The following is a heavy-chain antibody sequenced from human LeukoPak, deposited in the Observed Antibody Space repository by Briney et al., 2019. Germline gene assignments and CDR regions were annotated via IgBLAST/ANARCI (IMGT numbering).Heavy chain of an antibody. D-gene: IGHD6-13*01. CDR3: ARIGIVAAAGTKPWYFDL. J-gene: IGHJ2*01. Sequence: SXTLSLTCTVSGGSISSSSYYWGWIRQPPGKGLEWIGSIYYSGSTYYNPSLKSRVTISVDTSKNQFSLKLSSVTAADTAVYYCARIGIVAAAGTKPWYFDLWGRGTLVTVSS. CDR1: GGSISSSSYY. V-gene: IGHV4-39*01. CDR2: IYYSGST.